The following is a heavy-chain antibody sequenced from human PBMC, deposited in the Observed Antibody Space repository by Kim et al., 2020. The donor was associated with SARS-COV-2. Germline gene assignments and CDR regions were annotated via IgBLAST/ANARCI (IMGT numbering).Heavy chain of an antibody. Sequence: NYAQKFQGRVTITADESTSTAYMELSSLRSEDTAVYYCARGDSSSWQFDYWGQGTLVTVSS. V-gene: IGHV1-69*01. D-gene: IGHD6-13*01. J-gene: IGHJ4*02. CDR3: ARGDSSSWQFDY.